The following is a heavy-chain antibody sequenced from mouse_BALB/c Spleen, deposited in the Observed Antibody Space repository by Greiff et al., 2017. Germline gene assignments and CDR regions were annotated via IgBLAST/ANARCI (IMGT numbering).Heavy chain of an antibody. D-gene: IGHD3-1*01. CDR3: TGGYVGFAY. CDR2: IDPETGGT. Sequence: VQLQQSGAELVRPGASVTLSCKASGYTFTDYEMHWVKQTPVHGLEWIGAIDPETGGTAYNQKFKGKATLTADKSSSTAYMELRSLTSEDSAVYYCTGGYVGFAYWGQGTLVTVSA. J-gene: IGHJ3*01. V-gene: IGHV1-15*01. CDR1: GYTFTDYE.